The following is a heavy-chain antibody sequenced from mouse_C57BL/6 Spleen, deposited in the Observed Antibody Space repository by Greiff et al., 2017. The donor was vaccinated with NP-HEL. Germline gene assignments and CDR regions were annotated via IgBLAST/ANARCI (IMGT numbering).Heavy chain of an antibody. D-gene: IGHD1-1*01. Sequence: VQRVESGAELVKPGASVKLSCKASGYTFTSYWMHWVKQRPGRGLEWIGRIDPNSGGTKYNEKFKSKATLTVDKPSSTAYMQLSSLTSEDSAVYYCASPYYYGSSWYFDVWGTGTTVTVSS. J-gene: IGHJ1*03. CDR2: IDPNSGGT. CDR3: ASPYYYGSSWYFDV. V-gene: IGHV1-72*01. CDR1: GYTFTSYW.